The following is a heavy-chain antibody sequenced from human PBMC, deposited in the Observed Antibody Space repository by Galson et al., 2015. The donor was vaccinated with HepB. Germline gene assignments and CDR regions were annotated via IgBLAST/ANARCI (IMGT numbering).Heavy chain of an antibody. V-gene: IGHV3-30-3*01. Sequence: LRLSCAASGFTFSSYAMHWVRQAPGKGLEWVAVISYDGSNKYYADSVKGRFTISRDNSKNTLYLQMNSLRAEDTAVYYCASWARQPYYYYGMDVWGQGTTVTVSS. CDR1: GFTFSSYA. CDR3: ASWARQPYYYYGMDV. CDR2: ISYDGSNK. J-gene: IGHJ6*02. D-gene: IGHD2-2*01.